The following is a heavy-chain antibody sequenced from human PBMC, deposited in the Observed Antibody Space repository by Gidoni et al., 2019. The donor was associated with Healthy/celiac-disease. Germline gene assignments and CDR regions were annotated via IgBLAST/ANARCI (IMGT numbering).Heavy chain of an antibody. D-gene: IGHD2-15*01. CDR1: GFTFRSYA. J-gene: IGHJ3*02. CDR2: IGGSGGST. CDR3: AKVSVVVVAATPNAFDI. Sequence: VQLLESGGGLVQPGGSLRLSCAASGFTFRSYARSWVRQAPGTGLEGGSAIGGSGGSTYYADSVKGRFTISRDNSKNTLYLQMNSLRAEDTAVYYCAKVSVVVVAATPNAFDIWGQGTMVTVSS. V-gene: IGHV3-23*01.